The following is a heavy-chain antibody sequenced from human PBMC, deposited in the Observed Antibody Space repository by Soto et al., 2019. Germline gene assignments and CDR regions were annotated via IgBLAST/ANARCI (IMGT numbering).Heavy chain of an antibody. CDR1: GGSISSSNW. CDR3: AGWIQLQQYYYYGMDV. D-gene: IGHD5-18*01. J-gene: IGHJ6*02. Sequence: QVQLQESGPGLVKPSGTLSLTCAVSGGSISSSNWWSWVRQPPGKGLEWIGEIYHSGRTNYNPSLKSRVTISVDKSKNKFSLKLSSVTAADTAVYYCAGWIQLQQYYYYGMDVWGQGTTVTVSS. V-gene: IGHV4-4*02. CDR2: IYHSGRT.